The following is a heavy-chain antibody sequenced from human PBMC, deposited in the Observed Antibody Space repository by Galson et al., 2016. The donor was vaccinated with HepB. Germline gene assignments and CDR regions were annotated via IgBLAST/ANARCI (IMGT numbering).Heavy chain of an antibody. V-gene: IGHV4-4*08. Sequence: SETLSLTCAVSGGSMSGYYWSWVRQFPGTGLEWIGYVFTTRDTHHSPSLSNRASITIDTSKRQFSLNLTSVSAADTAVYFCAAGMGATFYSWGQGIVATVAS. CDR1: GGSMSGYY. D-gene: IGHD1-26*01. CDR3: AAGMGATFYS. J-gene: IGHJ5*02. CDR2: VFTTRDT.